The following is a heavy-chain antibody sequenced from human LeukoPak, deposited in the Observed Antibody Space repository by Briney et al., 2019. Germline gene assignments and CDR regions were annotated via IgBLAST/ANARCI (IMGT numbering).Heavy chain of an antibody. CDR3: AKDRLGGPYFFHY. D-gene: IGHD3-16*01. V-gene: IGHV3-23*01. J-gene: IGHJ4*02. CDR2: IGGTGVRT. CDR1: GFTFSSYG. Sequence: SGGSLRLSCAASGFTFSSYGMHWVRQAPGKGLEWVSTIGGTGVRTYYADSVKGRFTISRDNSKNTLYLQINSLRAEDTAVYFCAKDRLGGPYFFHYWGQGTLVTVSS.